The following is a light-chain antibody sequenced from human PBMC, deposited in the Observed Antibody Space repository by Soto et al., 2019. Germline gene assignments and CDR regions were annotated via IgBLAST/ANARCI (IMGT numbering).Light chain of an antibody. CDR2: KAS. Sequence: DIQMTQSPSALSASVGDRVTITCRASQSISTWLAWYQQKPGKAPNLLIYKASSLESGVPSRFSGSGSGTEFTLTISNLQPDDFATYYCQHYNSYPLTFGPGTKVDVK. J-gene: IGKJ3*01. CDR3: QHYNSYPLT. CDR1: QSISTW. V-gene: IGKV1-5*03.